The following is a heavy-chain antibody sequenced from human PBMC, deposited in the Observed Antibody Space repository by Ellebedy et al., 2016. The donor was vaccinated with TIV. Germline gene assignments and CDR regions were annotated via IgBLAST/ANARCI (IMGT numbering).Heavy chain of an antibody. CDR2: IYHNGRT. Sequence: MPSETLSLTCTVSGGSISSSTYYWAWIRQTPGKGLEWIGEIYHNGRTYYSPSLRSRVTISVDRSKNQFSLTLTSMTAADTAMYYCARFAQYSSGLNWFDPWGQGTLVTVSS. V-gene: IGHV4-39*01. CDR1: GGSISSSTYY. D-gene: IGHD6-19*01. J-gene: IGHJ5*02. CDR3: ARFAQYSSGLNWFDP.